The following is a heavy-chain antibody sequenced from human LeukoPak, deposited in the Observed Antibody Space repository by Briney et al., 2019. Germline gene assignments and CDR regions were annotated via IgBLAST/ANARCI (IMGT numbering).Heavy chain of an antibody. J-gene: IGHJ4*02. CDR1: GFTFSSYS. V-gene: IGHV3-48*04. CDR2: ISSSGSTI. D-gene: IGHD2-2*01. CDR3: AREDAPPATFDY. Sequence: PGGSLRLSCAASGFTFSSYSMNWVRQAPGKGLEWVSYISSSGSTIYYADSVKGRFTISRDNAKNSLYLQMNSLRAEDTAVYYCAREDAPPATFDYWGQGTLVTVSS.